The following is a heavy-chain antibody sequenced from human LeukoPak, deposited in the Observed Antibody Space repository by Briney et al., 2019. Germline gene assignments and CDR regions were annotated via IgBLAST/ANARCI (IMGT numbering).Heavy chain of an antibody. D-gene: IGHD3-22*01. V-gene: IGHV3-30-3*01. CDR1: GFTFSSYA. CDR2: ISYDGSNK. CDR3: ARVSYYDSSGTLDY. J-gene: IGHJ4*02. Sequence: PGGSLRLSCAASGFTFSSYAMHWVRQAPGKGLEWVAVISYDGSNKYYADSVKGRFTISRDNSKNTLYLQMNSLRAEDTAVYYCARVSYYDSSGTLDYWGQGTLVTVSS.